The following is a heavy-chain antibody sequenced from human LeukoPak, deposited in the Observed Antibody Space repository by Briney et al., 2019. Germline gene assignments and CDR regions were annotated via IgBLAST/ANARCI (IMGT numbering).Heavy chain of an antibody. V-gene: IGHV3-74*03. CDR2: ISPDGSTT. Sequence: GGSLRLSCAASGLTFSRNWMHWVRQAPGKGLMWVSRISPDGSTTLYADSVKGRFTISRDNAKNTLYLQMNSLGAEDTAVYFCTTVLGSNRYNLFDYWGQGTLVTVSS. CDR3: TTVLGSNRYNLFDY. D-gene: IGHD5-24*01. J-gene: IGHJ4*02. CDR1: GLTFSRNW.